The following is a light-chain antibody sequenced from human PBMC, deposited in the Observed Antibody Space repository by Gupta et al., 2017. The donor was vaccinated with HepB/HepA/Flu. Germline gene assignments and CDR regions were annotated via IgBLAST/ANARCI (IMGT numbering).Light chain of an antibody. CDR2: GNN. J-gene: IGLJ1*01. V-gene: IGLV1-40*01. CDR3: QSYDSSRSAYV. CDR1: SSNIGAGFD. Sequence: QSVLTQPPSVSGAPGQRVTISCTGSSSNIGAGFDVHWYQQLPGTAPKLLIYGNNNRPSGVPDRCSGSKSGTSASLAITGLQAEDEADYNCQSYDSSRSAYVFGTGTKVTVL.